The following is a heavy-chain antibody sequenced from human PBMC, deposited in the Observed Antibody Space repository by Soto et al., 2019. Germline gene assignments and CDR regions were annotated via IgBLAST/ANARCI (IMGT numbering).Heavy chain of an antibody. CDR1: GFTFSNAW. D-gene: IGHD2-2*02. CDR3: TTIPRLLPQGGYYYYYGMDV. Sequence: GGSLRLSCAASGFTFSNAWMNWVRQAPGKGLEWVGRIKSKTDGGTTDYAAPVKGRFTISRDDSKNTLYLQMNSLKTEDTAVYYCTTIPRLLPQGGYYYYYGMDVWGQGTTVTVSS. V-gene: IGHV3-15*07. J-gene: IGHJ6*02. CDR2: IKSKTDGGTT.